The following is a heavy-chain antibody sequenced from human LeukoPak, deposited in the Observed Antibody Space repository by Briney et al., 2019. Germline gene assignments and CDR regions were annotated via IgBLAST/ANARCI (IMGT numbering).Heavy chain of an antibody. J-gene: IGHJ4*02. D-gene: IGHD1-26*01. Sequence: ASVKVSCKASGGTFISYAISWVRQAPGQGLEWMGWMNPKSGNTGSAQRFQGRVTMTRDTSISTAYMELSSLRSEDTAVYYCARVWGAIDYWGQGTLVTVSS. CDR3: ARVWGAIDY. V-gene: IGHV1-8*02. CDR1: GGTFISYA. CDR2: MNPKSGNT.